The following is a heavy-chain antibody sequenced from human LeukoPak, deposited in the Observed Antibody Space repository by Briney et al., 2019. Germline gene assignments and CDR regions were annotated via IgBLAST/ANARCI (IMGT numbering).Heavy chain of an antibody. CDR2: IIPIFGTA. J-gene: IGHJ6*03. D-gene: IGHD2-15*01. CDR3: AREGSPFYYYYMDV. CDR1: GGTFSSYA. Sequence: SVKVSCKASGGTFSSYAISWVRQAPGQGLEWMGGIIPIFGTANYAQKLQGRVTMTTDASTSIAYMELRSLRSDDTAVYYCAREGSPFYYYYMDVWGKGTTVTVSS. V-gene: IGHV1-69*05.